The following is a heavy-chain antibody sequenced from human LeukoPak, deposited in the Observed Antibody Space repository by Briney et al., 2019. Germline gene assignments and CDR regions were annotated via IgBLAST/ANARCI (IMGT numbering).Heavy chain of an antibody. Sequence: SETLSLTCAVYGGSFSGYYWSWIRQPPGKGLEWIGEITHSGSTNYNPSLKSRVTISVDTSMNQFSLKLSSVTAADTAVYYCARGLPVAGRAPDYWGQGTLVTVSS. CDR1: GGSFSGYY. CDR2: ITHSGST. V-gene: IGHV4-34*01. D-gene: IGHD6-19*01. J-gene: IGHJ4*02. CDR3: ARGLPVAGRAPDY.